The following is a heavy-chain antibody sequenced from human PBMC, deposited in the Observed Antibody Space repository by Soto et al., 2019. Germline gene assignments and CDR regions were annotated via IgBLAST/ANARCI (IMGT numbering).Heavy chain of an antibody. CDR2: IYATGTT. Sequence: ATLSLTCTVCSACISSFYWSWIRKSAGKGLEWIGRIYATGTTDYNPSLKSRVMMSVDTSKKQFSLKLRSVTAADTAVYYCVRDGTKTLRDWFDPSGQGIAVTVSS. CDR3: VRDGTKTLRDWFDP. D-gene: IGHD1-1*01. J-gene: IGHJ5*02. V-gene: IGHV4-4*07. CDR1: SACISSFY.